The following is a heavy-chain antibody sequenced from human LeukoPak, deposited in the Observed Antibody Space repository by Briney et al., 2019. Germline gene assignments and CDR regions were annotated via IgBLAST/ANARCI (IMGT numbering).Heavy chain of an antibody. CDR2: IWYDGSKK. CDR1: RFTFRNYG. V-gene: IGHV3-33*01. D-gene: IGHD2-15*01. CDR3: ARNLGYCSGGSCQKRGMDV. Sequence: GRSLRLSCAASRFTFRNYGMHWVRQAPGKGLEWVAVIWYDGSKKYYVDSVKGRFTISRDNSKNTLYLQMSSLRIEDTAVYYCARNLGYCSGGSCQKRGMDVWGQGTTVTVSS. J-gene: IGHJ6*02.